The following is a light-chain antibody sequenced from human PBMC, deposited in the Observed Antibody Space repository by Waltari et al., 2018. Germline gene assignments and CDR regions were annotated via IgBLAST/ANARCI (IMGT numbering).Light chain of an antibody. CDR2: HAS. Sequence: DIQMTQSPSSLSASVGDRVTITCQASQDISSYLNWYQQKLGKAPKLLIYHASNLEAGVPSRFSGSGSGTDFTFTINSLQPEDIATYYCQQYDNLPLTFGGGTKVENK. CDR1: QDISSY. CDR3: QQYDNLPLT. J-gene: IGKJ4*01. V-gene: IGKV1-33*01.